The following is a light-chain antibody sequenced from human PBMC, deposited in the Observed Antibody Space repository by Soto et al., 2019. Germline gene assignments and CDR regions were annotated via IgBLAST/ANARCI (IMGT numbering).Light chain of an antibody. CDR1: QSVSSSY. V-gene: IGKV3-20*01. Sequence: EIVLTQSPGTLSLSPGERATLSCRASQSVSSSYLAWYQQKPGQAPRLLIYGASSRATGIPDRFSGSGSGXXXXXXXIRLEPEDFAVYYCQQYGSSPYTFGQGTKVDIK. CDR2: GAS. J-gene: IGKJ2*01. CDR3: QQYGSSPYT.